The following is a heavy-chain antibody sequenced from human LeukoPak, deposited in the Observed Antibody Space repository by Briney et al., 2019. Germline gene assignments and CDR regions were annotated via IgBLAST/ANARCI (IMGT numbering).Heavy chain of an antibody. CDR2: IKQDGSEK. V-gene: IGHV3-7*04. CDR3: ARDISGYDLGLYYFGY. D-gene: IGHD5-12*01. Sequence: GGSLRLSCAASGFTFSSYWMSWVRQAPGKGLEWVANIKQDGSEKYYVDSVKGRFTISRDNAKNSLYLQMNSLRAEDTAVYYCARDISGYDLGLYYFGYWGQGTLVTVSS. J-gene: IGHJ4*02. CDR1: GFTFSSYW.